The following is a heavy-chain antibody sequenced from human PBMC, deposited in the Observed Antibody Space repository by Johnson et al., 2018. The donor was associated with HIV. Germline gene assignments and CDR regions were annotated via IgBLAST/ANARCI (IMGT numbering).Heavy chain of an antibody. CDR3: AKFPYTAMASDAFDI. J-gene: IGHJ3*02. CDR1: GFTVSSNY. Sequence: VQLVESGGGLIQPGGSLRLSCAASGFTVSSNYMSWVRQAPGRGLEWVSVIYSGGNTYYADSVKGRFTISRDNSKNTLYLQMSSLRAEDTAVYYCAKFPYTAMASDAFDIWGQGTMVTVSS. CDR2: IYSGGNT. D-gene: IGHD5-18*01. V-gene: IGHV3-53*01.